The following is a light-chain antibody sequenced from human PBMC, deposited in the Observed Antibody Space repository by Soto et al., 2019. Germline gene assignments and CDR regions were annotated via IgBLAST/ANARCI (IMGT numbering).Light chain of an antibody. CDR3: QQHDNWPRT. J-gene: IGKJ1*01. V-gene: IGKV3-15*01. Sequence: EIVMTQSPVTLSVSPWERATLSCRASQSVRSNLAWYQQKPGQAPRLLMYDASTRATGIPARFSGSGSGTEFTLAISSLQSEDFAVYYCQQHDNWPRTFGQGTKVDIK. CDR2: DAS. CDR1: QSVRSN.